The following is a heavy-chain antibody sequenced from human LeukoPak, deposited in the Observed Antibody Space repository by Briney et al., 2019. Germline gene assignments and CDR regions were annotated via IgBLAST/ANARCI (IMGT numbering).Heavy chain of an antibody. CDR3: ARVSWDTFYYYYMDV. CDR1: GGSISSYY. V-gene: IGHV4-59*12. Sequence: PSETLSLTCTVSGGSISSYYWSWIRQPPGKGLEWIGYIYYSGSTYYNPSLKSRVTISVDTSKNQFSLKLSSVAAADTAVYYCARVSWDTFYYYYMDVWGKGTTVTVSS. D-gene: IGHD1-26*01. CDR2: IYYSGST. J-gene: IGHJ6*03.